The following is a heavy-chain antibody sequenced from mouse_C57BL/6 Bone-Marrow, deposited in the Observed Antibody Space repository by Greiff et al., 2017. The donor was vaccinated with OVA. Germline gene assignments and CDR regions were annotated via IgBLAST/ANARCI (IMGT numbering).Heavy chain of an antibody. D-gene: IGHD2-4*01. CDR3: ARRGLRRGGDFDY. CDR2: ISDGGSYT. V-gene: IGHV5-4*03. Sequence: EVKVVESGGGLVKPGGSLKLSCAASGFTFSSYAMSWVRQTPEKRLEWVATISDGGSYTYYPDNVKGRFTISRDNAKNNLYLQMSHLKSEDTAMYYCARRGLRRGGDFDYWGQGTTLTVSS. CDR1: GFTFSSYA. J-gene: IGHJ2*01.